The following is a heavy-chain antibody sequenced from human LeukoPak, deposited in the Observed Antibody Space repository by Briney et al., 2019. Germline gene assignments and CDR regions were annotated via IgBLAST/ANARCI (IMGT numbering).Heavy chain of an antibody. V-gene: IGHV3-30-3*01. CDR1: GFTFSSYA. CDR2: ISYDGSNK. J-gene: IGHJ4*02. Sequence: GGSLRLSCAASGFTFSSYAMHWVRQAPGKGLEWVPVISYDGSNKYYADSVKGRFTISRDNSKNTLYLQMNSLRAEDTAVYYCASVGYYDSSGYSNYTFDYWGQGTLVTVSS. CDR3: ASVGYYDSSGYSNYTFDY. D-gene: IGHD3-22*01.